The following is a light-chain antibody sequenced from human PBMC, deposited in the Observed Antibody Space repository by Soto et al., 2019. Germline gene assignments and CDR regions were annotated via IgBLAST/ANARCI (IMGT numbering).Light chain of an antibody. V-gene: IGLV1-40*01. CDR3: QSYYYSLTAFV. CDR1: NSNLGAGYD. J-gene: IGLJ3*02. CDR2: GNR. Sequence: QSVLTQPPSVSGAPGQRVTISCTGNNSNLGAGYDVHWYQQLPGAAPKLVIFGNRNRPSGVPERFSGSKSGTSASLSITGLQAEEEADYYCQSYYYSLTAFVFGGGTKVTVL.